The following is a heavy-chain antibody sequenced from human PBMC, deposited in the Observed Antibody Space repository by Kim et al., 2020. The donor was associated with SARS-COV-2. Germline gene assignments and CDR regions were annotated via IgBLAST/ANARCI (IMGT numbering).Heavy chain of an antibody. CDR2: ISGSNMYL. CDR3: TRDPRGGSNIFYFDS. V-gene: IGHV3-21*01. D-gene: IGHD3-10*01. J-gene: IGHJ4*02. Sequence: GGSLRLSCAASGFSFRDYTMNWVRQVPGKGLEWIASISGSNMYLHYADSVKGRFTISRDNAKNSLFLQMNSLKDEDTAVYYCTRDPRGGSNIFYFDSWGQGALVTVSS. CDR1: GFSFRDYT.